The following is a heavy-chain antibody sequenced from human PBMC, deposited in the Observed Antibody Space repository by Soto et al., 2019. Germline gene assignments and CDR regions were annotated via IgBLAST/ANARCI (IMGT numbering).Heavy chain of an antibody. CDR1: GFTFSSYA. J-gene: IGHJ4*02. D-gene: IGHD5-18*01. V-gene: IGHV3-30-3*01. CDR2: ISYDGSNK. Sequence: GGSLRLSCAASGFTFSSYAMHWVRQAPGKGLEWVAVISYDGSNKYYADSVKGRFTISRDNSKNTLYLQMNSLRAEDTAVYYCARDVYTAMVPFDYWGQGTLVTVSS. CDR3: ARDVYTAMVPFDY.